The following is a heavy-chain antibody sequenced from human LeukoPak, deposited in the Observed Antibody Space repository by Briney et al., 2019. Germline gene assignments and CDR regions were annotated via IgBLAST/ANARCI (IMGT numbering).Heavy chain of an antibody. V-gene: IGHV1-8*01. J-gene: IGHJ6*02. CDR1: GYTFTSYD. CDR2: MNPNSGNT. D-gene: IGHD3-10*01. CDR3: ARLSSMVRGVYYYYGMDV. Sequence: GASVKVSCKASGYTFTSYDINWVRQATGQGLEWMGWMNPNSGNTGYAQKFQGRVTMTRNTSISTAYMELSSLRSEDTAVYYCARLSSMVRGVYYYYGMDVWGQGTTVTVSS.